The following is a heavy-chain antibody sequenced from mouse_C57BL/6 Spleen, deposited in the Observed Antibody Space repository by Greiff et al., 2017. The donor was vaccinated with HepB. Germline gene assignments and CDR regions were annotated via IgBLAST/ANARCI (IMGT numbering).Heavy chain of an antibody. Sequence: QVQLKQPGAELVKPGASVKLSCKASGYTFTSYWMQWVKQRPGQGLEWIGEIDPSDSYTNYNQKFKGKATLTVDTSSSTAYMQLSSLTSEDSAVYYCARNLYYGSSLYYFDYWGQGTTLTVSS. CDR1: GYTFTSYW. J-gene: IGHJ2*01. CDR3: ARNLYYGSSLYYFDY. D-gene: IGHD1-1*01. CDR2: IDPSDSYT. V-gene: IGHV1-50*01.